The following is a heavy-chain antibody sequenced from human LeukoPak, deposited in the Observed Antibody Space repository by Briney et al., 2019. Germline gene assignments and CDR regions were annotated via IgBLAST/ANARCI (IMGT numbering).Heavy chain of an antibody. CDR3: TTVTHFNL. J-gene: IGHJ4*02. CDR1: KSSLSAWA. V-gene: IGHV3-30*04. D-gene: IGHD2/OR15-2a*01. CDR2: ISHDGSKK. Sequence: GKSLRLSCAAAKSSLSAWAMHWVRQAPDKGLEWVAVISHDGSKKYYEESVKGRFTISRDNSNNTLFLQMNSLRTEDTGVYFCTTVTHFNLGAQGTLVTVSS.